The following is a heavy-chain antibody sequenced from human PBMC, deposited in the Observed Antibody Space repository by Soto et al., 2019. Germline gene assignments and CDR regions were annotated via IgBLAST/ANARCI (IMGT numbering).Heavy chain of an antibody. Sequence: QVQVVESGGGVVQPGRSLRLSCAASGFTFSSYGMHWVRQAPGKGLEWVAVISYDGSNKYYADSVKGRFTISRDNSKNTLYLQMNSLRAEDTAVYYCAKDRRKGVVGSVSYWGQGTLVTVSS. J-gene: IGHJ4*02. CDR2: ISYDGSNK. CDR1: GFTFSSYG. V-gene: IGHV3-30*18. D-gene: IGHD1-26*01. CDR3: AKDRRKGVVGSVSY.